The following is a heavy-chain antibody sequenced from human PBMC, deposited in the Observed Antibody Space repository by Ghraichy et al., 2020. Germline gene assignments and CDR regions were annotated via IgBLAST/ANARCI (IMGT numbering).Heavy chain of an antibody. V-gene: IGHV4-34*01. J-gene: IGHJ4*02. D-gene: IGHD3-22*01. Sequence: LSLTCGVYGGSFSDYFWTWIRQSPGKGLEWIGEISQSGTVNYNPSLRSRVTLSLDTSKNHFSLKLTSVTAADTAVYYCARDIEIGAVYDKWGQGTPVTVSS. CDR1: GGSFSDYF. CDR3: ARDIEIGAVYDK. CDR2: ISQSGTV.